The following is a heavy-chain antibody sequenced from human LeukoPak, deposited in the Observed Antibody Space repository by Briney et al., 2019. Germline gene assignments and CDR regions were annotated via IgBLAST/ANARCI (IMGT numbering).Heavy chain of an antibody. Sequence: PVGSLRLSCAVSGFTFSSYAMSWVRQAPGKGLEWVSAISGGGVSTYYADSVKGRFAISRDNSKNTLYLQMNSLRAEDTAIYYGAKAISRAVSGTPFDYWGQGTLVTVSS. D-gene: IGHD6-19*01. CDR1: GFTFSSYA. CDR3: AKAISRAVSGTPFDY. J-gene: IGHJ4*02. CDR2: ISGGGVST. V-gene: IGHV3-23*01.